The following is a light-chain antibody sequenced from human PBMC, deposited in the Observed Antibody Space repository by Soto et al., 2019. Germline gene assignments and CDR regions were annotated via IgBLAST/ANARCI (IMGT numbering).Light chain of an antibody. CDR1: QSVSSY. CDR2: ETS. Sequence: EIVLTQSPATLSLSLGERATLSCRASQSVSSYLAWYQQKPGQPPRLLIYETSNRATGTPARFRGSGSGTDFTLTITSLEPEDFAVYYCQHHNNWFSWTFGQGTKV. J-gene: IGKJ1*01. V-gene: IGKV3-11*01. CDR3: QHHNNWFSWT.